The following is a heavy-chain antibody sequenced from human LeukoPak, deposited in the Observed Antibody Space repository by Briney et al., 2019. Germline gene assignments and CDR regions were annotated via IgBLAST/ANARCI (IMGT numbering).Heavy chain of an antibody. Sequence: GRSLRLSCAASGFTFSTYGMHWVRQAPGKGLEWVAVISSDGSNKYYADSVKGRFSISGDNSKNTLYLQMNSLRAVDTAVYYCAKAGCSGGSCYVYFDYWGQGTLVTVSS. CDR1: GFTFSTYG. CDR2: ISSDGSNK. V-gene: IGHV3-30*18. CDR3: AKAGCSGGSCYVYFDY. J-gene: IGHJ4*02. D-gene: IGHD2-15*01.